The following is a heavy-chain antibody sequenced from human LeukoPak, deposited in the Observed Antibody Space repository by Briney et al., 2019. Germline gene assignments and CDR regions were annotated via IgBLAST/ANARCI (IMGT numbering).Heavy chain of an antibody. Sequence: PGGSLRLSCAASGFTFRNFAMSWVRQAPGKGLEWVSGLSHGGTRTFYAASVKGRFTISRDDSNSTLFLQMDSLRVEDTATCYCAKGIELFVSWGQGTLVSVSS. V-gene: IGHV3-23*01. J-gene: IGHJ4*02. CDR2: LSHGGTRT. CDR3: AKGIELFVS. D-gene: IGHD1-26*01. CDR1: GFTFRNFA.